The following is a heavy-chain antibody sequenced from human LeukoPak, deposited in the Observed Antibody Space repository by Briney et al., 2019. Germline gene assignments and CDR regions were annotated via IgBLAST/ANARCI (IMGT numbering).Heavy chain of an antibody. Sequence: GGSLRLSCAASGFTFSSYAMHWVRQAPGKGLEWVAVISYDGSNKYYADSVKGRFTISRDNSKNTLYLQMNSLRAEGTAVYYCADLGYSYGYEDYWGQGTLVTVSS. V-gene: IGHV3-30-3*01. D-gene: IGHD5-18*01. CDR1: GFTFSSYA. CDR3: ADLGYSYGYEDY. J-gene: IGHJ4*02. CDR2: ISYDGSNK.